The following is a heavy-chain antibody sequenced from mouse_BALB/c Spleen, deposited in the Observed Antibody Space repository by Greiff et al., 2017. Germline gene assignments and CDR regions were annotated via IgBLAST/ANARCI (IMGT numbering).Heavy chain of an antibody. V-gene: IGHV5-9-4*01. CDR2: ISSGGSYT. CDR3: ASLYGNYEGFAY. CDR1: GFTFSSYA. Sequence: EVQVVESGGGLVKPGGSLKLSCAASGFTFSSYAMSWVRQSPEKRLEWVAEISSGGSYTYYPDTVTGRFTISRDNAKNTLYLEMSSLRSEDTAMYYCASLYGNYEGFAYWGQGTLVTVSA. D-gene: IGHD2-10*02. J-gene: IGHJ3*01.